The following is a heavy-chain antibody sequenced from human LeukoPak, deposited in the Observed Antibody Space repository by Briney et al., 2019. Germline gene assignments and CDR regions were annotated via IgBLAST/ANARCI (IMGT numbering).Heavy chain of an antibody. D-gene: IGHD1-26*01. J-gene: IGHJ4*02. CDR2: IYYSGST. CDR1: GGSISSSSYY. Sequence: PSETLSLTCTVSGGSISSSSYYWGWIRQPPGKGLEWIGSIYYSGSTYYNPSLKSRVTISVDTSKNQFSLKLSSVTAADTAVYYCARDARGSSGSYDYFDYWGQGTLVTVSS. CDR3: ARDARGSSGSYDYFDY. V-gene: IGHV4-39*07.